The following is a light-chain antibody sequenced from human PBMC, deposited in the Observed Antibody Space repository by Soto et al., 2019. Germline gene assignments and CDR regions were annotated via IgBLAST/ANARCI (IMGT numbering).Light chain of an antibody. CDR2: GAS. CDR3: QQSSSTPLT. Sequence: IPMTQSPSSLSASVGDRVTITCRASETISHYLNWYQQKPGKAPKLLIYGASKLQSGVPSRFSGSGSGTDFTLTITSLQIEDFATYYCQQSSSTPLTFGGGTKVEIK. J-gene: IGKJ4*01. CDR1: ETISHY. V-gene: IGKV1-39*01.